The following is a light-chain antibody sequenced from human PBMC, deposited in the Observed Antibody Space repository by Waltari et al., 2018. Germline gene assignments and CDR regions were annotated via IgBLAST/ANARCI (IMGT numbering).Light chain of an antibody. CDR3: LQVNSYPHT. Sequence: DIQFTQSPSFLSPSVRDRVTITCRASQGINTFLAWYQHKPGQAPNLLIYSASTLQSGVPSRFSGSGSGTDFTLTISGLQPEDYATYYCLQVNSYPHTFGQGTKLEIK. CDR2: SAS. CDR1: QGINTF. J-gene: IGKJ2*01. V-gene: IGKV1-9*01.